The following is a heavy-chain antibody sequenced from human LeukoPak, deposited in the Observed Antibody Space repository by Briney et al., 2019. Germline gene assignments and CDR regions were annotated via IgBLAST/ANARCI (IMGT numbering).Heavy chain of an antibody. Sequence: GGSLRLSCEASAFPFSSHYMAWVRQAPGRGLEWVSALNGGGGDIHYIDSVRDRFIFSRDNSRNTLYLQMNSLRAEDTAIYYCAKHFDDRGSIFDHWGQGTLVTVSS. CDR2: LNGGGGDI. CDR1: AFPFSSHY. J-gene: IGHJ4*02. D-gene: IGHD5-12*01. CDR3: AKHFDDRGSIFDH. V-gene: IGHV3-23*01.